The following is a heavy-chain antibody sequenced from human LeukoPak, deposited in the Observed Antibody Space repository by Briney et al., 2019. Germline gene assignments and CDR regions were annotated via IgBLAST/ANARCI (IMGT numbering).Heavy chain of an antibody. Sequence: PGGSLRLSCGASGFTVSTNYMSWVRQAPGKGLEWVSIIYSGGSTYYADSVKGRFTISRDNSKNTLYLQMNSLRAEDTAVYYCARMEARYYFDYWGQGTLVTVSS. CDR3: ARMEARYYFDY. CDR1: GFTVSTNY. J-gene: IGHJ4*02. V-gene: IGHV3-66*01. D-gene: IGHD3-3*01. CDR2: IYSGGST.